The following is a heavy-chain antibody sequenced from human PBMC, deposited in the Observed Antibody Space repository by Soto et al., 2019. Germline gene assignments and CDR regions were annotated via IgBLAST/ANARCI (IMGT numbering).Heavy chain of an antibody. CDR2: ISYDGSNK. V-gene: IGHV3-30*03. J-gene: IGHJ5*02. D-gene: IGHD2-2*01. CDR1: GFTFSSYG. CDR3: ARDLGYCISTSCYENWFDP. Sequence: GGSLRLSCAASGFTFSSYGMHWVRQAPGKGLEWVAVISYDGSNKYYADSVKGRFTISRDNSKNTLYLQMNSLRAEDTAVYYCARDLGYCISTSCYENWFDPWGQGTLVTVSS.